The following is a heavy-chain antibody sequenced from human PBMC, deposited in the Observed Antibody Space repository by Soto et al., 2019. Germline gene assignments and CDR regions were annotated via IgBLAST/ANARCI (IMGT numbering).Heavy chain of an antibody. CDR3: TATRLLFNMEGLSSSDY. CDR2: IRSNIHNHAN. V-gene: IGHV3-73*01. D-gene: IGHD3-10*01. J-gene: IGHJ4*02. Sequence: GGSLRLSCVASGFRISDSSIHWVRQASGTGLEWICRIRSNIHNHANSYGASVTGSFTITRDNSKNTAFLQMSRLQTEDSAIYYCTATRLLFNMEGLSSSDYWGQGTLVTVSS. CDR1: GFRISDSS.